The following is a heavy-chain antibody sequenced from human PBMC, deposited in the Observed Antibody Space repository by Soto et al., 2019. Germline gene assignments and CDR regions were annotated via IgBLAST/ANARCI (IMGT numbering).Heavy chain of an antibody. CDR3: ARRSSGWYFDY. J-gene: IGHJ4*02. D-gene: IGHD6-19*01. CDR2: ISGSGDST. V-gene: IGHV3-23*01. CDR1: GFTFSSYA. Sequence: EVQLLESGGGLVQPGGSLRLSCAASGFTFSSYAMNWVRQAPGKGLELVSVISGSGDSTYYADSVKGRFTISRDNSKNPLYRQMNSLRAEDTAVYYCARRSSGWYFDYWGQGTLVTVSS.